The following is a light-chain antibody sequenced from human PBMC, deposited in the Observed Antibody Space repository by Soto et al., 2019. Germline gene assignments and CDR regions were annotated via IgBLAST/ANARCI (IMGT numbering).Light chain of an antibody. V-gene: IGLV2-14*01. Sequence: QSALTQPASVSGSPGQSITISCIGSSSDVGGYNYVSWYQHHPGRVPKPMIFEVSDRPSGVSSRFSGSKSGNTAYLTISGLQAEDEADYYCSSYTSSSTRVFGTGTKLTVL. CDR3: SSYTSSSTRV. J-gene: IGLJ1*01. CDR2: EVS. CDR1: SSDVGGYNY.